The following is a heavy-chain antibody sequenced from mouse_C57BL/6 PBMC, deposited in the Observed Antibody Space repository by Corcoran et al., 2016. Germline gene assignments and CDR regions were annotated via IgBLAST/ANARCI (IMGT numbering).Heavy chain of an antibody. CDR2: INPNNGGT. CDR3: ARGYYGSSSPHWYFDV. CDR1: GYTFTDYN. Sequence: EVQLQQSGPELVKPGASVKIPCKASGYTFTDYNMDWVKQSHGKSLEWIGDINPNNGGTIYNQKFKGKATLTVDKSSSTAYMELRSLTSEDTAVYYCARGYYGSSSPHWYFDVWGTGTTVTVSS. J-gene: IGHJ1*03. V-gene: IGHV1-18*01. D-gene: IGHD1-1*01.